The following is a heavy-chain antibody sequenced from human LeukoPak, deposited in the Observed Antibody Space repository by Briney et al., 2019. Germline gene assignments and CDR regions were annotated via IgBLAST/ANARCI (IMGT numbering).Heavy chain of an antibody. V-gene: IGHV2-5*02. Sequence: SGPTLVNPTQTLTLTCSFSGFSLRTSGAGVGWIRQPPGKALEWLAVIYWDDDKRYSPSLRSRLTITKDTSKNHVVLTMISIDPVDTATYYCAHTGRLITFGGVSTRKVAHFDYWGQGTLVTVSS. CDR2: IYWDDDK. J-gene: IGHJ4*02. D-gene: IGHD3-16*01. CDR3: AHTGRLITFGGVSTRKVAHFDY. CDR1: GFSLRTSGAG.